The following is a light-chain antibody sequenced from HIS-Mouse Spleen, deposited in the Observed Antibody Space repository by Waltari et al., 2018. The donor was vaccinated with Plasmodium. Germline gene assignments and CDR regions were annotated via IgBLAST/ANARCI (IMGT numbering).Light chain of an antibody. Sequence: SSELTQDPAVSVALGPTVRITCQGDSLRSSYASWYQQKPGQATVLVIYGKNNRPSGIQDRFSGSSSGNTASLTITGAQAEDEADYYCNSRDSSGNHQVFGGGTKLTVL. CDR3: NSRDSSGNHQV. J-gene: IGLJ3*02. CDR1: SLRSSY. CDR2: GKN. V-gene: IGLV3-19*01.